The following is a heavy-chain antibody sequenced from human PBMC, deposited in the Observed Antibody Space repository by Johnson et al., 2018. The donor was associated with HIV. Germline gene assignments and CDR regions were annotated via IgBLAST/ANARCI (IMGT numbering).Heavy chain of an antibody. CDR2: ISGSGNKS. J-gene: IGHJ3*02. CDR3: AKVGLVGGKEGVGAFDI. Sequence: VQLVESGGGLVQFGGSLRLSCAASGFIFSTYGMSWVRQAPGKGLEWVSGISGSGNKSYYADFVKGRFTISRDNSKNTLHLQMNSLRADDTGIYYCAKVGLVGGKEGVGAFDIWGQGTMVTVSS. V-gene: IGHV3-23*04. CDR1: GFIFSTYG. D-gene: IGHD1-26*01.